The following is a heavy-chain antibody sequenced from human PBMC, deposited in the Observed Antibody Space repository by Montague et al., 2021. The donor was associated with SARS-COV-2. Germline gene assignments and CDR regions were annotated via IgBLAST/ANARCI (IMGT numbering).Heavy chain of an antibody. CDR3: ARRGDYDGPRFDY. V-gene: IGHV4-39*01. CDR1: GGSVSSRSYY. CDR2: IYYSGST. D-gene: IGHD4-23*01. Sequence: SETLSLTCTVSGGSVSSRSYYWGWIRQPPGKGLEWIGSIYYSGSTHYNPSLKSRVTISVDTSKNQLSLKLSSVTAAATAVYDCARRGDYDGPRFDYWGQGTLVSVSS. J-gene: IGHJ4*02.